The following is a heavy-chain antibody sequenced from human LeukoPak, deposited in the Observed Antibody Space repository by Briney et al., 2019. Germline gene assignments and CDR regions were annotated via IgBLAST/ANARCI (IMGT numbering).Heavy chain of an antibody. Sequence: PGGSLRLSCAASGFTFSSYSMNWVRQAPGKGLEWASSISSSSSYIYYADSVKGRFTISRDNSKNTLYLQMNSLRAEDTAVYYCARGSDIVASYFDYWGQGTLVTVSS. CDR2: ISSSSSYI. D-gene: IGHD5-12*01. CDR3: ARGSDIVASYFDY. V-gene: IGHV3-21*01. J-gene: IGHJ4*02. CDR1: GFTFSSYS.